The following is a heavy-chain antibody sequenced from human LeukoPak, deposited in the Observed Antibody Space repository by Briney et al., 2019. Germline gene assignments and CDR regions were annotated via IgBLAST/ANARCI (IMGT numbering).Heavy chain of an antibody. Sequence: GGSLRLSCAASGFTFSDSALHWVRQASGKGLEWVGRIRSTANSYATAYDVSVKGRFTISRDDSKNTAFLQMNNLQTEDTAVYYCTGEKEAYNFGLAYYYYYMDVWGKGTTVTVSS. CDR1: GFTFSDSA. CDR2: IRSTANSYAT. V-gene: IGHV3-73*01. D-gene: IGHD1-1*01. J-gene: IGHJ6*03. CDR3: TGEKEAYNFGLAYYYYYMDV.